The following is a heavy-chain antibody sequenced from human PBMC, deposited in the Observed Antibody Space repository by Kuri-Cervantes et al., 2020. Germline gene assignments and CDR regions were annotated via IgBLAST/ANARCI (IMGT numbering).Heavy chain of an antibody. Sequence: SETLSLTCTVSGGSISSSSYYWGWIRQPPGKGLEWIGSIYYSGSTYYNPSLKSRVTISVDTSKNQFSLKLSSVTAADTAVYYCASSSHSNYRIMNWFDPWGQGTLVTVSS. V-gene: IGHV4-39*01. D-gene: IGHD4-11*01. J-gene: IGHJ5*02. CDR2: IYYSGST. CDR1: GGSISSSSYY. CDR3: ASSSHSNYRIMNWFDP.